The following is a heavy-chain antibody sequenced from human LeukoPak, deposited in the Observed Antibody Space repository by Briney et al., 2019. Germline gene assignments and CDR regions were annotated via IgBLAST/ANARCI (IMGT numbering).Heavy chain of an antibody. Sequence: GGSLRLSCEASGFTFSTYAMSWVRQPPGKGLQRVSAISGSDSGTYYTDSVKGRFTISRDNSKNTVYLEIDNLRAEDTAVYYCAKCMSGTGVCLNFDSWGQGILVTVSS. CDR2: ISGSDSGT. CDR1: GFTFSTYA. CDR3: AKCMSGTGVCLNFDS. V-gene: IGHV3-23*01. D-gene: IGHD2-8*02. J-gene: IGHJ4*02.